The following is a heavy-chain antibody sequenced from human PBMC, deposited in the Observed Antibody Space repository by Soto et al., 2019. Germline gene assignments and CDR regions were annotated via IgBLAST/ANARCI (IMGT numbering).Heavy chain of an antibody. D-gene: IGHD5-18*01. V-gene: IGHV3-74*01. Sequence: GGSLSLSCAASGFTVSSYCMHWVRQAPGKGLVWVSRIDSDGSTTSYADSVKGRFTISRDNAKTTLYLQMSSLRAEDTAVYYCARERRYTSGAYAFDIWGQGTMVTV. CDR3: ARERRYTSGAYAFDI. J-gene: IGHJ3*02. CDR1: GFTVSSYC. CDR2: IDSDGSTT.